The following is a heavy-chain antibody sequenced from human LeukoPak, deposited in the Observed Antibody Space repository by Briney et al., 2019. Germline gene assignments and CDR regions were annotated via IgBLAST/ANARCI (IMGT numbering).Heavy chain of an antibody. J-gene: IGHJ4*02. CDR1: GFTGFTFSSYW. CDR2: ISGSSDTT. CDR3: AKRIGGVNSFDH. V-gene: IGHV3-23*01. Sequence: GGSLRLSCAASGFTGFTFSSYWMSWVRQAPGKGLEWVSVISGSSDTTYYADSVKGRFIISRDNSKNTLYLQMNSLRAEDTAVYYCAKRIGGVNSFDHWGQGTLVTVSS. D-gene: IGHD3-16*01.